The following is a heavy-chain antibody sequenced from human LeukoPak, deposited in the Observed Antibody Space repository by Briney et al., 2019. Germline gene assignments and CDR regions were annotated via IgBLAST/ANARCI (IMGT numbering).Heavy chain of an antibody. D-gene: IGHD6-6*01. CDR1: GGSFSCYY. Sequence: SETLSLTCAVYGGSFSCYYWSWIRQPPGKGLEWIGEINHSGSTNYNPSLKSRVTISVDTSKNQFSLKLSSVTAADTAVYYCARGRGAARLDYWGQGTLVTVSS. CDR2: INHSGST. J-gene: IGHJ4*02. CDR3: ARGRGAARLDY. V-gene: IGHV4-34*01.